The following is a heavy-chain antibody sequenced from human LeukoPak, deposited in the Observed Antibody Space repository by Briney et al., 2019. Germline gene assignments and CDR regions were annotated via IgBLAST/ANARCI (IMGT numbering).Heavy chain of an antibody. CDR3: ARLYYYDSSGYYPLEVFDI. V-gene: IGHV4-34*01. J-gene: IGHJ3*02. Sequence: PSETLSLTCAVYGGSFSGYYWSWIRQPPGKGLEWIGEINHSGSTNYNPSLKSRVTISVDTSKNQFSLKLSSVTAADTAVYYCARLYYYDSSGYYPLEVFDIWGQGTMVTVSS. CDR1: GGSFSGYY. D-gene: IGHD3-22*01. CDR2: INHSGST.